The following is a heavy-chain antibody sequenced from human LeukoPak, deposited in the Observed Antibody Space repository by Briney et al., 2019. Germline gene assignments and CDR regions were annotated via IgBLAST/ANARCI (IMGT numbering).Heavy chain of an antibody. V-gene: IGHV3-23*01. J-gene: IGHJ6*02. CDR2: ISGSGGST. D-gene: IGHD2-2*01. CDR1: GFTFSSYA. Sequence: GGSLRLSCAASGFTFSSYAMSWVRQAPGKGLEWVSAISGSGGSTYYADSVKGRFTISRDNSKNTLYLQMNSLRAEDTAVYYCAKEIVAVPAAKAIGYYYYGMDVWGQRTTVTVSS. CDR3: AKEIVAVPAAKAIGYYYYGMDV.